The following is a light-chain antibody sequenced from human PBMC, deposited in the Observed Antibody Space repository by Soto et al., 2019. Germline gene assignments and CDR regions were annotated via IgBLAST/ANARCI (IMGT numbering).Light chain of an antibody. Sequence: DIQMTQSPSSLSASVGDTVTITCRASQTINSYLNWYQQKPGQAPKLLIYVASSLQSGVPSRFSGRGSGTDFTLTISSXEPEDFATYYCQQSYNIPLTFGPGTKVDTK. V-gene: IGKV1-39*01. CDR2: VAS. CDR3: QQSYNIPLT. CDR1: QTINSY. J-gene: IGKJ3*01.